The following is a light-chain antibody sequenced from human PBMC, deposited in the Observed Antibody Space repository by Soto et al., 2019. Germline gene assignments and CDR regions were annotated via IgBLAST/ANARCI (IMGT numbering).Light chain of an antibody. V-gene: IGLV2-8*01. Sequence: QSVLTQPASVSGSPGQSITISCTGTSSDVGGYNYVSWYQQHPGKAPKPMIYEVNKRPSGVPDRFSGSKSGNTASLTVSGLQAEDEADYYCSSYAGSSNAFGTGTKVTVL. J-gene: IGLJ1*01. CDR1: SSDVGGYNY. CDR2: EVN. CDR3: SSYAGSSNA.